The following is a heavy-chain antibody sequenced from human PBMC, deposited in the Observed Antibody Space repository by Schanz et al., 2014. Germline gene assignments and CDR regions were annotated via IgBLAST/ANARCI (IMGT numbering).Heavy chain of an antibody. CDR1: GFSLNTYG. CDR3: ARPRFDYGEVDY. CDR2: IWNNGVTK. D-gene: IGHD4-17*01. J-gene: IGHJ4*02. V-gene: IGHV3-33*01. Sequence: QAQLMESGGGVVQPGTSLILSCSVSGFSLNTYGIHWFHQPAGKGLEWVAVIWNNGVTKYYADSVRGRFTISRDRFQNTLYLRMSSLRAEDTAVYYCARPRFDYGEVDYWGQGTLVTVSA.